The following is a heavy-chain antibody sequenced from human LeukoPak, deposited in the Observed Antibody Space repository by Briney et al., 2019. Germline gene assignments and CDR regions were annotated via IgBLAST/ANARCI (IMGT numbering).Heavy chain of an antibody. V-gene: IGHV4-59*01. CDR1: DVSISSYY. Sequence: SETLSLTCTVSDVSISSYYWSWIRQPPGKGLEWIGYIYYSGSTNYNPSLKSRVTISVDTSKNQFSLKLSSVTAADTAVYYCARVNTAMATGYYYYMDVWGKGTTVTVSS. D-gene: IGHD5-18*01. CDR3: ARVNTAMATGYYYYMDV. CDR2: IYYSGST. J-gene: IGHJ6*03.